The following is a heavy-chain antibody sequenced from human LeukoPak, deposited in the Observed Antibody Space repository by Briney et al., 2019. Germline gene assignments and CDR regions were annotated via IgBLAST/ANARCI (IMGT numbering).Heavy chain of an antibody. CDR2: IYYSGST. Sequence: SETLSLTCTVSGGSISSSSYYRGWIRQPPGKGLEWIGSIYYSGSTYYNPSLKSRVTISVDASKNQFSLKLSSVTAADTAVYYCARQGYCSGGSCYSYYFDYWGQGTLVTVSS. CDR3: ARQGYCSGGSCYSYYFDY. CDR1: GGSISSSSYY. D-gene: IGHD2-15*01. V-gene: IGHV4-39*01. J-gene: IGHJ4*02.